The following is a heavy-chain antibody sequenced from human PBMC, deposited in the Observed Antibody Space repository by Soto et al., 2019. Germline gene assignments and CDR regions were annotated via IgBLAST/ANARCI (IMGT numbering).Heavy chain of an antibody. CDR3: ARGLLAARPGARCYFDL. CDR1: GFTFSSYW. J-gene: IGHJ2*01. CDR2: IKQDGSEK. D-gene: IGHD6-6*01. V-gene: IGHV3-7*05. Sequence: PGGSLRLSCAASGFTFSSYWMSWVRQAPGKGLEWVANIKQDGSEKYYVDSVKGRFTISRDNAKNSLYLQMNSLRAEDTAVYYCARGLLAARPGARCYFDLWGRGTLVTVSS.